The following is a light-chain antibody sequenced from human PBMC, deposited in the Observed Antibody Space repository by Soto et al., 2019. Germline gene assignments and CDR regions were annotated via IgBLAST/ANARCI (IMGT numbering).Light chain of an antibody. J-gene: IGKJ2*01. V-gene: IGKV1-5*03. Sequence: DIQMTQSPSTLSASVGAGVTITCRASQSIDTWLAWYQQKPGKAPPVLINQASTLESGVPSRLSGSGSGTEFTLTITSLQRDDFATYSCQHYHSYPYTFGQGTKLEIK. CDR3: QHYHSYPYT. CDR2: QAS. CDR1: QSIDTW.